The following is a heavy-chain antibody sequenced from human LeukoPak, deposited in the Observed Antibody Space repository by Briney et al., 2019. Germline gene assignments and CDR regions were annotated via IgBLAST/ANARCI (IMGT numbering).Heavy chain of an antibody. V-gene: IGHV3-23*01. CDR2: ISGSGDTT. CDR3: AKDRRYCSGGSCYFEY. J-gene: IGHJ4*02. D-gene: IGHD2-15*01. Sequence: GGSLRLSCAASGFTFSGNAMSWVRQAPGKGLEWVSAISGSGDTTYYADSVKGRFTISRDNSKNMLYLQLNSLRAEDTDVYYCAKDRRYCSGGSCYFEYWGQGTLVTVSS. CDR1: GFTFSGNA.